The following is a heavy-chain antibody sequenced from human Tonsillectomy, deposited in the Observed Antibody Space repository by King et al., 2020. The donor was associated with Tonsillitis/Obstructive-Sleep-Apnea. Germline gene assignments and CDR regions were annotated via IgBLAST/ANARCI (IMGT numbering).Heavy chain of an antibody. J-gene: IGHJ3*02. CDR1: GGSISSYY. CDR3: AREPLGYCSGGSCDDAFDI. V-gene: IGHV4-59*01. D-gene: IGHD2-15*01. Sequence: QLQXSGPGLVKPSETLSLTCTVSGGSISSYYWSWIRQPPGKGLEWIGYIYYSGSTNYNPSLKSRVTISVDTSKNQFSLKLSSVTAADTAVYYCAREPLGYCSGGSCDDAFDIWGQGTMVTVSS. CDR2: IYYSGST.